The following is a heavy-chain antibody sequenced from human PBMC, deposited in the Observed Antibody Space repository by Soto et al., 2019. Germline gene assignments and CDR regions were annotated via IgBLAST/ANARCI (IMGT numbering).Heavy chain of an antibody. J-gene: IGHJ6*02. D-gene: IGHD3-10*01. V-gene: IGHV3-30*18. CDR2: ISYDGSNK. CDR3: AKDVGFMVRGVISSYYGMDV. CDR1: GFTFSSYG. Sequence: GGSLRLSCAASGFTFSSYGMHWVRQAPGKGLEWVAVISYDGSNKYYEDSVKGRFTISRDNSKNTLYLQMNSLRAEDTAVYYCAKDVGFMVRGVISSYYGMDVWGQGTTVTVSS.